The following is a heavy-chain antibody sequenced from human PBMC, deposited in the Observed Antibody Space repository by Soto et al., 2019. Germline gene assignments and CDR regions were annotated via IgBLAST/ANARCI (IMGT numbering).Heavy chain of an antibody. Sequence: PGGSLRLSCAASGFTFSSYAMSWVRQAPGKGLEWVSVISGSGGSTYYADTVKGRFTISRDNSKNTLYLQMNSLRAEDTAIYYCAPHATASDYWGQGTLVTVSS. V-gene: IGHV3-23*01. CDR1: GFTFSSYA. D-gene: IGHD2-15*01. CDR3: APHATASDY. CDR2: ISGSGGST. J-gene: IGHJ4*02.